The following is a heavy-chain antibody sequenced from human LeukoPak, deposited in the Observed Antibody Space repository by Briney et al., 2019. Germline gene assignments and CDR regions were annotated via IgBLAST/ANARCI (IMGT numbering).Heavy chain of an antibody. Sequence: ASVKVSCKASGYTFTSYGISWVRQAPGQGLEWMGWISAYNGNTNYAQKLQGRVTMTTDTSTSTAYMELSRLRSDDTAVYYCARDHMDPDGSGWYALAFDVWGQGTLVTVSS. V-gene: IGHV1-18*01. D-gene: IGHD6-19*01. CDR3: ARDHMDPDGSGWYALAFDV. J-gene: IGHJ3*01. CDR2: ISAYNGNT. CDR1: GYTFTSYG.